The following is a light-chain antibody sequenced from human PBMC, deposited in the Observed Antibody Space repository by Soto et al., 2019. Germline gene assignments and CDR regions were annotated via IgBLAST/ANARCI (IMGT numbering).Light chain of an antibody. CDR1: QSVLYSSNNKNY. CDR3: QQYYSTPLT. CDR2: WAS. J-gene: IGKJ4*01. Sequence: DIVMTQSPESLPVSLGERATINCKSSQSVLYSSNNKNYLAWYQQKPGQPPKLLIYWASTRESGVPDRFSGSGSGTDFTLTISSLQAEDVAVYYCQQYYSTPLTFGGGTKVALK. V-gene: IGKV4-1*01.